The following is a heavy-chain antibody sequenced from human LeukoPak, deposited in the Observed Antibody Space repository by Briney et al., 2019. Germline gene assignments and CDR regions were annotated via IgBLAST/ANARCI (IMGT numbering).Heavy chain of an antibody. J-gene: IGHJ4*02. CDR3: AKWVYDSSGYYADY. CDR1: GFTFSSYA. Sequence: QPGGSLRLSCAASGFTFSSYAMSWVRQAPGKGLEWVSAISGSGGSTYYADSVKGRFTISRDNSKNTLYLQMNSLRAEDTAVYYCAKWVYDSSGYYADYWGQGTLVTVSS. CDR2: ISGSGGST. D-gene: IGHD3-22*01. V-gene: IGHV3-23*01.